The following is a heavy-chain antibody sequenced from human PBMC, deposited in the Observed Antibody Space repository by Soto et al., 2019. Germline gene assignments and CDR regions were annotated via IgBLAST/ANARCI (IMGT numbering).Heavy chain of an antibody. CDR2: IWYDASHK. Sequence: QVQVVESGGGVVQPGTSLRLSCAASGFTFNNYGMHWVRQAPGKGLERVEVIWYDASHKYYADSVKGRFTISRDNSKNTLYLQMSSLRGEDTAVYYCARDKTFGGTIGSAFDSWGQGTLVTVSS. CDR3: ARDKTFGGTIGSAFDS. J-gene: IGHJ4*02. V-gene: IGHV3-33*01. CDR1: GFTFNNYG. D-gene: IGHD3-16*01.